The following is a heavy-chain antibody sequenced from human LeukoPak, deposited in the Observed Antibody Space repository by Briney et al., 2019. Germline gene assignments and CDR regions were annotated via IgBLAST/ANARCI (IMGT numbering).Heavy chain of an antibody. CDR2: INSDGSST. V-gene: IGHV3-74*01. D-gene: IGHD3-10*01. Sequence: GGSLRLSCAASGFTFSSYWMHWVRQAPGKGLVWVSRINSDGSSTSYADSVKGRFTISRDNAKNRLYLQMNSLRAEDTAVYYCARGRLLWFGESTYYMDVWGKGTTVTVSS. CDR1: GFTFSSYW. J-gene: IGHJ6*03. CDR3: ARGRLLWFGESTYYMDV.